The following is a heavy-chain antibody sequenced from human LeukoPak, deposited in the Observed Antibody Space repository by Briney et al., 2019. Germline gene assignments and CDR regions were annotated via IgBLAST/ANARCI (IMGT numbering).Heavy chain of an antibody. J-gene: IGHJ4*02. D-gene: IGHD3-3*01. CDR2: ISGSGGST. Sequence: GGSLRLSCAASGFTFSSYAMSWVRQAPGKGLEWVSAISGSGGSTYYADSVKGRFTISRDNAKNSLYLQMNSLRAEDTAVYYCARDRRFLEWLFGDYWGQGTLVTVSS. CDR3: ARDRRFLEWLFGDY. V-gene: IGHV3-23*01. CDR1: GFTFSSYA.